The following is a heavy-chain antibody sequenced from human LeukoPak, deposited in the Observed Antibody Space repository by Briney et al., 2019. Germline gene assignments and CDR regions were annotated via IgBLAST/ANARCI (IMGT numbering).Heavy chain of an antibody. CDR3: ARRYFDY. Sequence: GSRGPSCVASGFTISSYWVHRVRPAPGKGLEWVANIKQDGGEKYYVDSVKGRFTISRDNAKDSLYLQMNSLRAEDTAVYYCARRYFDYWGQGTLVTVSS. J-gene: IGHJ4*02. V-gene: IGHV3-7*03. CDR1: GFTISSYW. CDR2: IKQDGGEK.